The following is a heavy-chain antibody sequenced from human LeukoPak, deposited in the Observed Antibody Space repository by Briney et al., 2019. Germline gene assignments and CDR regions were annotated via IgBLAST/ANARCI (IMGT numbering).Heavy chain of an antibody. D-gene: IGHD3-10*01. J-gene: IGHJ6*03. CDR3: ARGPSEVLLWFGELVHYYYYMDV. Sequence: ASVKVSCKASGYTFTSYDINWVRQATGQGLEWMGWMNPNSGNTGYAQKFLGRVTMTRNTSISTAYMELSSLRSEDTAVYYCARGPSEVLLWFGELVHYYYYMDVWGKGTTVTVSS. CDR2: MNPNSGNT. CDR1: GYTFTSYD. V-gene: IGHV1-8*01.